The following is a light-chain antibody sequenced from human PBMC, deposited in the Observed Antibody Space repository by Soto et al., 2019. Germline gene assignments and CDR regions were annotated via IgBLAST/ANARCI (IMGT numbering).Light chain of an antibody. J-gene: IGKJ1*01. V-gene: IGKV1-39*01. CDR2: AAY. CDR1: QSIGSY. Sequence: DIQMTQSPSSQSASLGDRVTITCRASQSIGSYLKWYQQRPGKAPNLLIYAAYSLQSGVPSRFSGSGSGTDFTLTISSLQPEDFATYYCQQSYATPRTLGHGTKVDIK. CDR3: QQSYATPRT.